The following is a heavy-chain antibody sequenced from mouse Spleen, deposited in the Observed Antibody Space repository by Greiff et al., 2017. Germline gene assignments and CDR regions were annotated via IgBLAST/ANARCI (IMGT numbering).Heavy chain of an antibody. D-gene: IGHD1-1*01. J-gene: IGHJ4*01. Sequence: EVQRVESGGGLVKPGGSLKLSCAASGFTFSSYAMSWVRQTPEKRLEWVATISDGGSYTYYPDNVKGRFTISRDNAKNNLYLQMSHLKSEDTAMYYCARDYYGSTYYAMDYWGQGTSDTVSS. CDR3: ARDYYGSTYYAMDY. CDR2: ISDGGSYT. CDR1: GFTFSSYA. V-gene: IGHV5-4*01.